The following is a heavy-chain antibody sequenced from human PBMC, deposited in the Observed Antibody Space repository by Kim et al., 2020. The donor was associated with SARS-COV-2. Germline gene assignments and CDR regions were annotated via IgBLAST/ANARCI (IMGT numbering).Heavy chain of an antibody. CDR2: VNPNSGNT. Sequence: ASVKVSCKASGYTFATYDINWVRQAAGQGLEWMGWVNPNSGNTGYAQKLQGRVTMTRDPSISPAYMELRSLRPEDTAVYYCARGEAASYGALTDFYKPRYGRDVWGQGTTVTVPS. CDR1: GYTFATYD. V-gene: IGHV1-8*01. J-gene: IGHJ6*01. CDR3: ARGEAASYGALTDFYKPRYGRDV. D-gene: IGHD3-9*01.